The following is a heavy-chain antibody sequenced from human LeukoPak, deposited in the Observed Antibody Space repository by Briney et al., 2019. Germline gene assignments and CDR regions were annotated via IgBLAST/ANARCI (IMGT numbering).Heavy chain of an antibody. CDR1: GLTFSSHW. D-gene: IGHD6-19*01. J-gene: IGHJ3*02. Sequence: GGSLRLSCAASGLTFSSHWMFWVRQAPGKGLVWVSHTDRDGKTTGYADSVKGRFTISRDNAKNTLYLQMNSLRAEDTAVYYCAAETSAWSAFDIWGQGTMVTVSA. V-gene: IGHV3-74*01. CDR3: AAETSAWSAFDI. CDR2: TDRDGKTT.